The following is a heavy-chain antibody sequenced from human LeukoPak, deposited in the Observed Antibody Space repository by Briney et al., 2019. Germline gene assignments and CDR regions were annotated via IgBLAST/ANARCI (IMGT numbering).Heavy chain of an antibody. Sequence: ASVKVSCKASGYTFTNYGISWVRQAPGQGLEWMGWISAYSGNTKYTDKLQGRVTMTKDSSTSTAYMELRSLRSDDTAVYYCARVGLSITLIHHWGQGTLVTVSS. D-gene: IGHD3-3*02. CDR3: ARVGLSITLIHH. J-gene: IGHJ1*01. CDR2: ISAYSGNT. CDR1: GYTFTNYG. V-gene: IGHV1-18*01.